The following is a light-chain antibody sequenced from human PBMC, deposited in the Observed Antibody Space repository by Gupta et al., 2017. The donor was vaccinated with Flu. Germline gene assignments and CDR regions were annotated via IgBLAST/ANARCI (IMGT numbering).Light chain of an antibody. CDR2: DVT. Sequence: QSALTQPASVSGSPGQSITISCTGTSSDVGRSDSVSWYQQYPGKAPKLIIYDVTTRPSGVASRFSASKSGNTASLTIAGLEAEDESDYYCSSYTSTNTFYVFGTGTTVTVL. J-gene: IGLJ1*01. V-gene: IGLV2-14*01. CDR1: SSDVGRSDS. CDR3: SSYTSTNTFYV.